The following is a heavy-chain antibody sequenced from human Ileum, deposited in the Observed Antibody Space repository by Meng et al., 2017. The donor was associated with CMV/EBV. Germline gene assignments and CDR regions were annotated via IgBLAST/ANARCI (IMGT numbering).Heavy chain of an antibody. CDR3: ARVRAGTNYCDY. CDR1: GFTFSSHD. Sequence: GESLKISCAASGFTFSSHDMNWVRQVPGKGLEWVSHISGGSLTIYYADSLKGRFTVSRDNAKNSLYLQMNSLRVEDTAVYYCARVRAGTNYCDYWGQGTLVTVSS. V-gene: IGHV3-48*04. J-gene: IGHJ4*02. CDR2: ISGGSLTI. D-gene: IGHD6-19*01.